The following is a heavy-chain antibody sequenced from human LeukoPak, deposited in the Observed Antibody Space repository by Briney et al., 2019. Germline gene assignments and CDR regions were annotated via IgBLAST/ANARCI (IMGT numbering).Heavy chain of an antibody. Sequence: SETLSLTCTVSGGSISSYYWSWIRQPPGKGLEWIGYIYYRGSTIYNPSLKSRVTISVDTSKNQFSLKLSSVTAADTAVYYCARYGDYVFDLWGQGTLVTVSS. CDR1: GGSISSYY. D-gene: IGHD4-17*01. J-gene: IGHJ4*02. CDR2: IYYRGST. CDR3: ARYGDYVFDL. V-gene: IGHV4-59*01.